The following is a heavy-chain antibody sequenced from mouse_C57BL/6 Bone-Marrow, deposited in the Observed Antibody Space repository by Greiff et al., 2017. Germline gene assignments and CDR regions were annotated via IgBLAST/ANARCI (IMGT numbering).Heavy chain of an antibody. J-gene: IGHJ3*01. V-gene: IGHV3-8*01. D-gene: IGHD2-5*01. Sequence: EVHLVESGPGLAKPSQTLSLTCSVTGYSITSDYWNWIRKFPGNKLEYMGYISYSGRTYSNPSLKRRLSITRDTSKNQYYLQLNSVTTEDTATYYCARWDNYSNYGFADGGQGTLVTVSA. CDR3: ARWDNYSNYGFAD. CDR1: GYSITSDY. CDR2: ISYSGRT.